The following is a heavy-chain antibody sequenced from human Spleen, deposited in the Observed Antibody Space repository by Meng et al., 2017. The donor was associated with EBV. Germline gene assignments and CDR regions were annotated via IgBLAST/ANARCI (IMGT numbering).Heavy chain of an antibody. CDR2: INHSGST. D-gene: IGHD2-15*01. Sequence: QLQLQESGPGLVKPSEXLSLTCTXSGGSISSSIYYWSWIRQTPGKGLEWIGEINHSGSTNYNPSLKSRVTISVDTSKNQFSLKLSSVTAADTAVYYCAEGGYCSGGSCYFDYWGQGTLVTVSS. J-gene: IGHJ4*02. V-gene: IGHV4-39*07. CDR1: GGSISSSIYY. CDR3: AEGGYCSGGSCYFDY.